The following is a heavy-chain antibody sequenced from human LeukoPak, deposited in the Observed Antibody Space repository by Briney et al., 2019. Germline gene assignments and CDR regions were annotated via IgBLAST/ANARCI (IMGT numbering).Heavy chain of an antibody. D-gene: IGHD3-10*01. CDR1: GFTFSSYG. CDR3: AKDGGYYYGSGSSTD. CDR2: IRYDGSNK. V-gene: IGHV3-30*02. Sequence: GGSLRLSCAASGFTFSSYGMHWVRQAPGKGLEWVAFIRYDGSNKYYADSVKGRFTISRDNSKNTLYLQMNSLRAEDTAVYYCAKDGGYYYGSGSSTDWGQGTLVTVSS. J-gene: IGHJ4*02.